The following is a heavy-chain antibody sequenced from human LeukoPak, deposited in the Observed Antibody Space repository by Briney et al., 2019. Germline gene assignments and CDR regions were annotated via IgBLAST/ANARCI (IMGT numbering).Heavy chain of an antibody. CDR2: IIPIFGTA. J-gene: IGHJ4*02. CDR3: ARGSLPYYYDSSGYPC. D-gene: IGHD3-22*01. Sequence: ASVKVSCKASGGTFSSYAISWVRQAPGQGLEWMGGIIPIFGTANYAQKFQGRVTITTDESTSTAYMELSSLRSEDTAVYYCARGSLPYYYDSSGYPCWGQGTLVTVSS. V-gene: IGHV1-69*05. CDR1: GGTFSSYA.